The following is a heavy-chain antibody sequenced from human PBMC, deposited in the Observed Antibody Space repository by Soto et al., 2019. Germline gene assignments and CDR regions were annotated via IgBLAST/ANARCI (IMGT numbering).Heavy chain of an antibody. V-gene: IGHV1-8*01. J-gene: IGHJ6*02. D-gene: IGHD3-10*01. CDR1: GDTFTGYE. CDR3: AGGVTLVRGILRAYYYGMDV. CDR2: MNPNSGDT. Sequence: ASVKVSCKASGDTFTGYEVNWVRQATGQGLEWMAWMNPNSGDTGYAQKFQGRVIMTRNTSINTAYMELSALRSEDTAVYYCAGGVTLVRGILRAYYYGMDVWGQGTAVTVSS.